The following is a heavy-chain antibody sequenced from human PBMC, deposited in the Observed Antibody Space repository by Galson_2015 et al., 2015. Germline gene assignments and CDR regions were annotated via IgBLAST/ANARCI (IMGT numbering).Heavy chain of an antibody. D-gene: IGHD1-26*01. CDR2: ISGSGGST. CDR1: GFTFSSYA. J-gene: IGHJ4*02. CDR3: AWLSGSYYTFDY. Sequence: SLRLSCAASGFTFSSYAMSWVRLAPGKGLEWVSAISGSGGSTYYADSVKGRFTISRDNSKNTLYLQMNSLRAEDPAVYYCAWLSGSYYTFDYWGQGTLVTVSS. V-gene: IGHV3-23*01.